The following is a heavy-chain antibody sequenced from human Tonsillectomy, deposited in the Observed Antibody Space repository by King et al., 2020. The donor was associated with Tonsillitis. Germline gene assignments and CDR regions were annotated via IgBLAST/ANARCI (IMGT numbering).Heavy chain of an antibody. CDR2: ISTRSSYI. D-gene: IGHD5-18*01. V-gene: IGHV3-21*01. CDR3: ARGRDTLTLNDAFDI. J-gene: IGHJ3*02. Sequence: VQLVESGGGLVKPGGSLRLSCAASGFTFSNYNMNWVRQAPGKGLEWVSSISTRSSYIYYVDSVKGRFTISRDNAQDSLFLQMNSLTAGDTAVYYCARGRDTLTLNDAFDIWGPGTMVTVSS. CDR1: GFTFSNYN.